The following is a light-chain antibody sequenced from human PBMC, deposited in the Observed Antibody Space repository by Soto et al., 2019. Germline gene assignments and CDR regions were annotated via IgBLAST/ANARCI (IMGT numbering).Light chain of an antibody. V-gene: IGKV1-8*01. J-gene: IGKJ1*01. CDR1: QGISSY. Sequence: AIRMTQSPSSLSASTGDRVTITCRASQGISSYLAWYQQKPGKAPKLLIYAASTLQSGVPSRFSGSGSGTDFTLTISCLQSEDFATYYCQHYYNYPPTFGQGTKVDIK. CDR2: AAS. CDR3: QHYYNYPPT.